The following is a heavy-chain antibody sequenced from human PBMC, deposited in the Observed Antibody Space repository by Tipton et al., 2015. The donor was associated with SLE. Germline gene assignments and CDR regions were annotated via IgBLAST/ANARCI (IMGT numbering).Heavy chain of an antibody. V-gene: IGHV4-4*07. D-gene: IGHD2-2*02. CDR2: IYTSGST. J-gene: IGHJ4*02. Sequence: TLSLTCAVYGGSFSGYYWSWIRQPAGKGLEWIGRIYTSGSTNYNPSLKSRVTISVDTSKNQFSLKLSSVTAADTAVYYCAREGGGYCSSTSCYRRGLDYWGQGTLVTVSS. CDR3: AREGGGYCSSTSCYRRGLDY. CDR1: GGSFSGYY.